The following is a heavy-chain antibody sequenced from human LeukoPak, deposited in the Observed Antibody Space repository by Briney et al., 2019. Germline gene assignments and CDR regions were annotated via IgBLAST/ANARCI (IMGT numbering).Heavy chain of an antibody. J-gene: IGHJ3*02. D-gene: IGHD6-19*01. CDR1: GFTSGDYA. CDR2: ISWNSGGT. CDR3: AKDIAVADTRAFDI. Sequence: GGSLRLSCAASGFTSGDYAMHWVRQAPGKGLEWVSGISWNSGGTVYADSVKGRFTISRDNAKNSLYLQMNSLRAEDTALYYCAKDIAVADTRAFDIWGQGTMVTVSS. V-gene: IGHV3-9*02.